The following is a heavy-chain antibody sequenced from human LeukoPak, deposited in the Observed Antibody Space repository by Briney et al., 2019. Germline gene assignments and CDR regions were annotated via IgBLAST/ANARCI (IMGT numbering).Heavy chain of an antibody. CDR2: IYSGGST. CDR1: GFTVSSNY. V-gene: IGHV3-53*05. Sequence: GGSLRLSCAASGFTVSSNYMSWVRQAPGKGLEWVSVIYSGGSTYYADSVKGRFTISRDNSKNTLCLQMNSLRAEDTAVYYCAKDKDALWLAGYWGQGTLVTVSS. J-gene: IGHJ4*02. CDR3: AKDKDALWLAGY. D-gene: IGHD2-21*01.